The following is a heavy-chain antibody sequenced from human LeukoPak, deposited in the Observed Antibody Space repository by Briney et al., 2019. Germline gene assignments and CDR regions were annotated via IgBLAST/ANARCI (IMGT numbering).Heavy chain of an antibody. CDR2: INPNSGGT. Sequence: ASVKVSCKASGYTFTGYYLHWVRQAPGQGPEWMGWINPNSGGTNYAQKFQGRVTMTRDTSISTAYMELSSLRSEDTAVYYCARDPLEPAAISRPPDYWGQGTLVTVSS. D-gene: IGHD2-2*02. CDR1: GYTFTGYY. CDR3: ARDPLEPAAISRPPDY. J-gene: IGHJ4*02. V-gene: IGHV1-2*02.